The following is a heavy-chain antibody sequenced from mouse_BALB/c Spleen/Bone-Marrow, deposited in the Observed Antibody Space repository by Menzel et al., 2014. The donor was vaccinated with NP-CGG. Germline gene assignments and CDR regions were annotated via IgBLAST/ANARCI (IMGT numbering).Heavy chain of an antibody. CDR3: ARYRLGTYFDY. D-gene: IGHD2-14*01. CDR1: GFKIKDTY. CDR2: IDPANGDT. J-gene: IGHJ2*01. Sequence: EVKLMESGAELAKPGASVKLSCTASGFKIKDTYMHWVRQRPEQGLEWIGRIDPANGDTRYDPKFQGKATITADTSSSTAYQQLSSLTSEDTAVYCCARYRLGTYFDYWGQGTTLTVSS. V-gene: IGHV14-3*02.